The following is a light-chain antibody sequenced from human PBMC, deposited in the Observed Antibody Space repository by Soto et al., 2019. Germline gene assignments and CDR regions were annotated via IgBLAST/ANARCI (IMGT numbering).Light chain of an antibody. CDR2: EVS. Sequence: QSALTQPPSASGSPGQSVTISCTGTSSDVGGYNYVSWYQQHPGKAPKLMIYEVSKRPSGVPDRFPDSKSGNTASLTVSGLQAEDEADYYCSSYAGSNNLVFGGGTKLTVL. J-gene: IGLJ2*01. CDR1: SSDVGGYNY. CDR3: SSYAGSNNLV. V-gene: IGLV2-8*01.